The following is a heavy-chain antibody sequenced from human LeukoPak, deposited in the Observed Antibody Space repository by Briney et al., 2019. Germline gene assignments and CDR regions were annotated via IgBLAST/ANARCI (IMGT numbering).Heavy chain of an antibody. D-gene: IGHD3-22*01. CDR2: ISSIGTTI. CDR3: ARYYYDSSGYYYFDY. J-gene: IGHJ4*02. Sequence: GGSLRLSCAAPGCTLSDYSMIWIRPAPGKGLGCVSYISSIGTTIYYADSVESRFTISRHNDKNSLSLQMNSMRAEDTAVYFCARYYYDSSGYYYFDYWGQGTLVTVSS. CDR1: GCTLSDYS. V-gene: IGHV3-11*01.